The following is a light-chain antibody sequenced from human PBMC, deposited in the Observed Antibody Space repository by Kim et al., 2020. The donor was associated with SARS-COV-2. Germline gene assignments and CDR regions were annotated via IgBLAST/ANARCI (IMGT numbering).Light chain of an antibody. V-gene: IGLV2-14*03. Sequence: SALTQPASVSGSPGQSITISCAGTSSDVGGFDSVSWYQQHPGKAPKLLIYDVAKRPSGVSSRFSAFKSGDTASLIISGLQAEDEANYYCSSYTSSSKVIFGGGTQLTVL. CDR1: SSDVGGFDS. CDR3: SSYTSSSKVI. J-gene: IGLJ2*01. CDR2: DVA.